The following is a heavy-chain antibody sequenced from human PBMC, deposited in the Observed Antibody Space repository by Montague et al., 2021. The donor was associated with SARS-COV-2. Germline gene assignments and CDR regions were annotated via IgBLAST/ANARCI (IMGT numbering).Heavy chain of an antibody. V-gene: IGHV4-34*01. CDR1: GGSFSGYY. CDR3: ARRGRAVWGVTVSAELDC. Sequence: SETLSLTCAVYGGSFSGYYCSWIRQPPEKGLEWIWEINHSGRTNNNPSLKSRVIISVDTSKNQFSLKLSSVTAADTAVYYCARRGRAVWGVTVSAELDCWGQGTLVIVSS. CDR2: INHSGRT. D-gene: IGHD3-10*01. J-gene: IGHJ4*02.